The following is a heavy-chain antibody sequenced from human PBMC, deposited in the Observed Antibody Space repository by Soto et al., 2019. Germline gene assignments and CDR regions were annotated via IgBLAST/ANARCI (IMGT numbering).Heavy chain of an antibody. Sequence: PGGNLRLSCAASGFTFSDYWMSWVRQAPGKGLECVASIMHDGSEKYYMDSVKGRFTISRDNAKNSLYLQLNSLRTEDTAVYYYARDREWEPSKEGFEYWSLGTLVT. CDR1: GFTFSDYW. CDR3: ARDREWEPSKEGFEY. V-gene: IGHV3-7*03. D-gene: IGHD1-26*01. J-gene: IGHJ4*02. CDR2: IMHDGSEK.